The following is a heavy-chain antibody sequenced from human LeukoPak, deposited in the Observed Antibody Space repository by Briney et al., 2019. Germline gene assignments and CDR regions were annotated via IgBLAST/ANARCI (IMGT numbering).Heavy chain of an antibody. Sequence: GGSLRLSCAASGFTFSSYSMNWVRQAPGKGLEWVSSISSRSSYIYYTDSVKGRFTISRDNAKNSLYLQMNSLRAEDTAVYYCARDHGSGNDWFDPWGQGTLVTVSS. CDR2: ISSRSSYI. CDR3: ARDHGSGNDWFDP. CDR1: GFTFSSYS. J-gene: IGHJ5*02. D-gene: IGHD3-10*01. V-gene: IGHV3-21*01.